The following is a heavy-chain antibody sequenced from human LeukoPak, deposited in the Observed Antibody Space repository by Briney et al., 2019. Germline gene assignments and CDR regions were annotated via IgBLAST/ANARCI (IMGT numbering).Heavy chain of an antibody. CDR1: GASISSSY. CDR2: IYYNGNT. J-gene: IGHJ3*02. Sequence: KPSGTLSLTCTVSGASISSSYWSWIRQAPGKRLEWLGYIYYNGNTNSNPSLKSRVTISADTSKNQFSLKLNSVTAADTAVYYCVRGNYDNRGYSNAFDIWGQGAMVTVSS. CDR3: VRGNYDNRGYSNAFDI. V-gene: IGHV4-59*01. D-gene: IGHD3-22*01.